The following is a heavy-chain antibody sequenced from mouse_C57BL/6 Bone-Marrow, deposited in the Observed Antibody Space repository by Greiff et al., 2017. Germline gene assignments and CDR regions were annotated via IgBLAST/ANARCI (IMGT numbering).Heavy chain of an antibody. V-gene: IGHV1-81*01. J-gene: IGHJ2*01. CDR3: ARRGDYGGY. CDR1: GYTFTSYG. D-gene: IGHD1-1*01. CDR2: IYPRSGNT. Sequence: QVQLQQSGAELARPGASVKLSCKASGYTFTSYGISWVKLRTGQGLEWIGEIYPRSGNTYYNEKFKGKATLTADKSSSTAYMELRSLTSEDSAVYFCARRGDYGGYWGQGTTLTVSS.